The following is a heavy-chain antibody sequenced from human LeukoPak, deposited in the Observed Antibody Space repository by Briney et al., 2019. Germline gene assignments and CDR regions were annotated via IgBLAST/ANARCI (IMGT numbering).Heavy chain of an antibody. Sequence: GGSLRLSCAASGFTFSSYSMNWVRQAPGKGLEWVSSISSSSSYIYYADSVKGRFTISRDNAKNSLYLQMNSLRAEDTAVYYCARRSLSSGWSFDYWGQGTLVPVSS. J-gene: IGHJ4*02. D-gene: IGHD6-19*01. CDR1: GFTFSSYS. V-gene: IGHV3-21*01. CDR3: ARRSLSSGWSFDY. CDR2: ISSSSSYI.